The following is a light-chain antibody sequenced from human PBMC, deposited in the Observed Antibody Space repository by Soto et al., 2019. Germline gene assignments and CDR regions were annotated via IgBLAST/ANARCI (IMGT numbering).Light chain of an antibody. Sequence: EIVITQSPSTLSVSHREGATLSCRASQSVSSKLAWYQQKPGQAPRLLISGASSRAADIPVRFSGSASGTEFTLTISSLQSEDFTVYYCQQYNKWPLTFGQGTKVDIK. CDR1: QSVSSK. CDR3: QQYNKWPLT. J-gene: IGKJ1*01. CDR2: GAS. V-gene: IGKV3D-15*01.